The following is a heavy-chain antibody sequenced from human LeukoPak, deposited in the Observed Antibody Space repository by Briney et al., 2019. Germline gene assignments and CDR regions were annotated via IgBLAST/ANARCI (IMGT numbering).Heavy chain of an antibody. CDR3: SNGHYGLDV. J-gene: IGHJ6*02. CDR1: GFTFSGAS. CDR2: VGSKVDNYAT. V-gene: IGHV3-73*01. D-gene: IGHD3/OR15-3a*01. Sequence: GGSLRLSCAASGFTFSGASLNWVRQASGEGLEWVGRVGSKVDNYATAYAESVKGRFIISREDSKNTAYLQMNSLKTDDTAVYYCSNGHYGLDVWGQGTTVTVS.